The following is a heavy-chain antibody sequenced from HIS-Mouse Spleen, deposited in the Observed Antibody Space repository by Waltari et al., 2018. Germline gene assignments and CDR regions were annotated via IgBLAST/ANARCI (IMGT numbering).Heavy chain of an antibody. J-gene: IGHJ2*01. CDR1: GGSIINSGYY. V-gene: IGHV4-39*07. CDR3: AREIPYSSSWYDWYFDL. D-gene: IGHD6-13*01. CDR2: IYYSGST. Sequence: QLQLQESGPGLVKPSETLSLTCTVPGGSIINSGYYRGWIRQPPGKGRECIGSIYYSGSTYYNPSLKSRVTISVDTSKNQFSLKLSSVTAADTAVYYCAREIPYSSSWYDWYFDLWGRGTLVTVSS.